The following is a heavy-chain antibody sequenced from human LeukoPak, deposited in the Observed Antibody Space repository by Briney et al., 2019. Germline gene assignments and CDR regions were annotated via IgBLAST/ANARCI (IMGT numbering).Heavy chain of an antibody. CDR2: IIPILGIA. CDR3: ARDQDSYYDFWSGYWPHLNFDY. Sequence: EASVKVSCKASGGTFSSYAISWVRQAPGQGLEWMGRIIPILGIANYAQKFQGRVTITADKSTSTAYMELSSLRSEDTAVYYCARDQDSYYDFWSGYWPHLNFDYWGQGTLVTVSS. D-gene: IGHD3-3*01. CDR1: GGTFSSYA. V-gene: IGHV1-69*04. J-gene: IGHJ4*02.